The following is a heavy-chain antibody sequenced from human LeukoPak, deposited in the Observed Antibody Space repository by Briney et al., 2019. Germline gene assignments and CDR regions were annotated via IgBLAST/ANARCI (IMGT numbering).Heavy chain of an antibody. CDR3: ANLYSAG. Sequence: PGGSLSLSCAASGFTFSSYAMSWVRQAPGEGLECVSAISGSGGNTYYADSVKGRFTISRDNSKNTVFMQINSLRADDTAVYYCANLYSAGWGQGTLVTVSS. CDR1: GFTFSSYA. V-gene: IGHV3-23*01. CDR2: ISGSGGNT. D-gene: IGHD2-21*01. J-gene: IGHJ4*02.